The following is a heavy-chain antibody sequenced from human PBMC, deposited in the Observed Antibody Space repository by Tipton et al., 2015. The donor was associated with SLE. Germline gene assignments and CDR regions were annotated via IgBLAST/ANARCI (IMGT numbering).Heavy chain of an antibody. D-gene: IGHD3-3*01. J-gene: IGHJ4*02. CDR3: ARVFDFWSGYWFDY. V-gene: IGHV4-59*11. Sequence: LRLSCTVSGGSISSHYWSWIRRPPGKGLEVIGYIYYSGSTNYNPTPKSRVTISVDTPKNQFSLKLSSVTAADTAVYYCARVFDFWSGYWFDYWGQGTLATVSS. CDR2: IYYSGST. CDR1: GGSISSHY.